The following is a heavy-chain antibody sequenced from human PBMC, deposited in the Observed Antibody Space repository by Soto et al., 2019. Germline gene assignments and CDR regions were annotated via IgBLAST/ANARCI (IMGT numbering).Heavy chain of an antibody. J-gene: IGHJ5*02. CDR3: ATLLLWFGELSGFDP. CDR2: FDPEDGET. D-gene: IGHD3-10*01. CDR1: GYTLTELS. Sequence: GASVKVSCKVSGYTLTELSMHWVRQAPGKGLEWMGGFDPEDGETIYAQKFQGRVTMTEGTSTDTAYMELSSQRSEDTAVYYCATLLLWFGELSGFDPWGQGTLVTVSS. V-gene: IGHV1-24*01.